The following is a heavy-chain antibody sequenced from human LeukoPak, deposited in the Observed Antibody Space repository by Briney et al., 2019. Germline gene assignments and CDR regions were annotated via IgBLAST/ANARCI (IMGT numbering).Heavy chain of an antibody. D-gene: IGHD3-3*01. Sequence: PGGSLRLSCAASGFTFSSYAMSWVRQAPGKGLEWVSAISGSGGSTYYADSVKGRFAISRDNSKNTLYLQMNSLRAEDTAVYYCAKDQLRFLEWGRGPFDYWGQGTLVTVSS. CDR3: AKDQLRFLEWGRGPFDY. V-gene: IGHV3-23*01. J-gene: IGHJ4*02. CDR2: ISGSGGST. CDR1: GFTFSSYA.